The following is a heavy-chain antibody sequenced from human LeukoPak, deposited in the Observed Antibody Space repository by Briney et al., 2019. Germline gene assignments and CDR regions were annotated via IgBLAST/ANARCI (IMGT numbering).Heavy chain of an antibody. Sequence: SETLSLTCTVSGYSISSGYYWSWIRQPAGNGLDWIGRIYRSGSTKYNPSLKSRVTMSVDTYKNQFSLKLNSVTAADTAVYFCARRAYSAAYWKHFDYWGQGTLVTVSS. CDR3: ARRAYSAAYWKHFDY. CDR1: GYSISSGYY. CDR2: IYRSGST. J-gene: IGHJ4*02. D-gene: IGHD1-1*01. V-gene: IGHV4-61*02.